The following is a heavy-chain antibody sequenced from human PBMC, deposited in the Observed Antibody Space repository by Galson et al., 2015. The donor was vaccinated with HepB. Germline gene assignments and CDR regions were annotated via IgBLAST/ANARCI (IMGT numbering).Heavy chain of an antibody. CDR2: ISNGGAT. CDR1: GFTFSTYD. V-gene: IGHV3-23*01. Sequence: SLRLSCAASGFTFSTYDMSWVRQAPGKGPEWVSGISNGGATYYADSVKGRFTISRDNSKNTLYLQMDSLRADDSAVYYCAKDQSVATAGRKQYFDYWGQGSLVTVSS. D-gene: IGHD5-12*01. CDR3: AKDQSVATAGRKQYFDY. J-gene: IGHJ4*02.